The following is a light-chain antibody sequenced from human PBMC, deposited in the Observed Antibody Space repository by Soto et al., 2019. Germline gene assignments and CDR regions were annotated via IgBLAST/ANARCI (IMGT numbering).Light chain of an antibody. CDR3: SSFTNTYSYV. J-gene: IGLJ1*01. CDR1: SSNVGSYDL. CDR2: EVT. V-gene: IGLV2-14*02. Sequence: QSALTQPASVSGSPGQSITISCTGTSSNVGSYDLVSWYQQHPGKAPKLLIYEVTKRPSGASNRFSGSKSGNTASLTISGLQAEDEADYYCSSFTNTYSYVFGTGTKLTVL.